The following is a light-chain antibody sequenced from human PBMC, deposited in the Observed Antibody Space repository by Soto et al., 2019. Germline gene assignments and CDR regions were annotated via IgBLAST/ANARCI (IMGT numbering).Light chain of an antibody. CDR3: SSYTGNNTLV. CDR2: GVT. V-gene: IGLV2-14*01. J-gene: IGLJ2*01. Sequence: QSVLTQPASVSGSPGQSITISCTGTSSDVGDYNYVSWYLQHPGKAPKLIIYGVTTRPSGISNRFSGSKSGNTASLTISGLQAEDEDDYYCSSYTGNNTLVFGGGTKLTVL. CDR1: SSDVGDYNY.